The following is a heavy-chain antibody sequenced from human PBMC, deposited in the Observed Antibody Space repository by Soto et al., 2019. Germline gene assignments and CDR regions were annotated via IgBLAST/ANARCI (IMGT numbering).Heavy chain of an antibody. CDR1: GYTLTELS. Sequence: ASVNVSCKVSGYTLTELSMHWVRQAPGKGLEWMGGFDPEDGETIYAQKFQGRVTMTEDTSTDTAYMELSSLRSEDTAVYYCATGGAVVVATYYYYGMDVWGQGPSVSVSS. D-gene: IGHD2-2*01. J-gene: IGHJ6*02. V-gene: IGHV1-24*01. CDR2: FDPEDGET. CDR3: ATGGAVVVATYYYYGMDV.